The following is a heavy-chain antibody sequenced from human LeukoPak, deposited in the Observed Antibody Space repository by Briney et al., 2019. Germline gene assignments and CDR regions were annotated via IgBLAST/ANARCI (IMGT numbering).Heavy chain of an antibody. CDR3: AREPPTNRDSSNYGN. CDR2: IKQDGSEK. V-gene: IGHV3-7*01. D-gene: IGHD4-11*01. Sequence: PGGSLRLSCVASGFTFTTYWMTWVRQAPGKGLEWVASIKQDGSEKYYVDSVKGRFTISRDNTKSSVYLQMDSLRAEDTAVYNCAREPPTNRDSSNYGNWGQGTLVTVSS. J-gene: IGHJ4*02. CDR1: GFTFTTYW.